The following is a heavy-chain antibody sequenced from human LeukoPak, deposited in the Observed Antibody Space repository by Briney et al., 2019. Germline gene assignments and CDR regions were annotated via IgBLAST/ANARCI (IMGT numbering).Heavy chain of an antibody. J-gene: IGHJ5*02. CDR1: GLTFSSYA. V-gene: IGHV3-30*04. CDR2: ISYDGSNK. Sequence: GGSLRLSCAASGLTFSSYAMHWVRQAPGKGLEWVAVISYDGSNKYYADSVKGRFTISRDNSKNTLYLQMNSLRAEDTAVYYCARDRESSSWYGWFDPWGQGTLVTVSS. D-gene: IGHD6-13*01. CDR3: ARDRESSSWYGWFDP.